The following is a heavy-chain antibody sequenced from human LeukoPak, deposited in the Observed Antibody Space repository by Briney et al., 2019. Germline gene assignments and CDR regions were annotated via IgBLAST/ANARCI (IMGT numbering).Heavy chain of an antibody. D-gene: IGHD3-10*01. CDR3: AGELLRDTYDY. V-gene: IGHV4-39*01. Sequence: SETLSLTCTVSGGSISSSSYYWGWIRQPPGKGLEWIGRMYYSGSTYYNPSLKSRVTISVDTSKNQISLKLSTVTAADTAVYYCAGELLRDTYDYWGQGTLVTVSS. CDR2: MYYSGST. J-gene: IGHJ4*02. CDR1: GGSISSSSYY.